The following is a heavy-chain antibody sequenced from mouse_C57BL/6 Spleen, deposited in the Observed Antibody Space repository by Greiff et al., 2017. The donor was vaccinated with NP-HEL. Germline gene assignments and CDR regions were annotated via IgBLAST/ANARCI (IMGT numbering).Heavy chain of an antibody. CDR2: ISDGGSYT. Sequence: EVKVEESGGGLVKPGGSLKLSCAASGFTFSSYAMSWVRQTPEKRLEWVATISDGGSYTYYPDNVKGRFTISRDNAKNNLYLQMSHLKSEDTAMYYCARGYYGSSRYFDYWGQGTTLTVSS. CDR1: GFTFSSYA. V-gene: IGHV5-4*03. J-gene: IGHJ2*01. D-gene: IGHD1-1*01. CDR3: ARGYYGSSRYFDY.